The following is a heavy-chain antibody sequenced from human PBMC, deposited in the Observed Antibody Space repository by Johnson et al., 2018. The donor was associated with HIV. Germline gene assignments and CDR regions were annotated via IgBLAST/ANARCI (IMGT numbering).Heavy chain of an antibody. J-gene: IGHJ3*02. Sequence: QVQLVESGGGLVQPGGSLRLSCAASGFTFSYYGMHWVRQVPGKGLEWVAFIRYDGDNEYYGDSVKGRFTISRDNSKNTLYLQMNSLRAEDTALYYCARPVAPWSAYDAFDIWGQGTMVTVSS. CDR2: IRYDGDNE. D-gene: IGHD2-8*02. CDR3: ARPVAPWSAYDAFDI. CDR1: GFTFSYYG. V-gene: IGHV3-33*08.